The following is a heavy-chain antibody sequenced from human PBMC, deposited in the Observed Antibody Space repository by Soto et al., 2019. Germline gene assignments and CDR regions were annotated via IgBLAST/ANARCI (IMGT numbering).Heavy chain of an antibody. V-gene: IGHV3-53*01. CDR2: IYGGGVT. CDR3: ARGGEEILDVYGMDV. D-gene: IGHD3-10*01. Sequence: EVQLVESGGGLIQSGGSLRLSCAASGITVSRNYMGWVRQAPGKGLEWVSVIYGGGVTQYAEFVQGRFIISRDNSKNTFYLQMNSLRAEDTAVYYCARGGEEILDVYGMDVWGQGTTVTVSS. CDR1: GITVSRNY. J-gene: IGHJ6*02.